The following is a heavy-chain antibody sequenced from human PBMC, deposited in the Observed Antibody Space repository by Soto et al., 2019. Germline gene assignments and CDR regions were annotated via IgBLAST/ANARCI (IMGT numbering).Heavy chain of an antibody. CDR3: TKVSSGWFDP. J-gene: IGHJ5*02. D-gene: IGHD2-8*01. Sequence: PSETLSLTCTVSGGSISSSSYYWGWIRQPPGKGLEWIGSIYYSGSTYYNPSLKSRVTISVDTSGNQFSLRLNSVTAADTAVYYCTKVSSGWFDPWGQGTLVNVSS. CDR1: GGSISSSSYY. CDR2: IYYSGST. V-gene: IGHV4-39*01.